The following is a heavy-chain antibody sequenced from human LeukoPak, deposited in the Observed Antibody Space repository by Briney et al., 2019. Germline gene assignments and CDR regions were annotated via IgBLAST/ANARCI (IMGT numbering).Heavy chain of an antibody. D-gene: IGHD3-10*01. V-gene: IGHV4-4*07. CDR3: ATTILWFGELSHFDN. CDR1: GGSISSYY. CDR2: IYTSGST. J-gene: IGHJ4*02. Sequence: SETLSLTCTVSGGSISSYYWSWIRQPAGKGLEWIGRIYTSGSTNYNPSLKSRVTMSVDTSKNQFSLKLSSVTAADTAVHYCATTILWFGELSHFDNWGQGTLVTVSS.